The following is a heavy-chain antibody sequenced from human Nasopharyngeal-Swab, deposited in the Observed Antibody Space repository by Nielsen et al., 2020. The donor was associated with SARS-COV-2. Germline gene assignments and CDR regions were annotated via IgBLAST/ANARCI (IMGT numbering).Heavy chain of an antibody. J-gene: IGHJ4*01. V-gene: IGHV4-34*01. Sequence: SETLSLTCAVYGGSFSGYYWSWIRQPPGKGLEWIGEINHSGITNYNPSLKSRVTISVDTSKNQFSLKLSSVTAAETAVYYCARGGFRRSFDYWGHGTLVAVSS. CDR3: ARGGFRRSFDY. CDR2: INHSGIT. D-gene: IGHD3-3*01. CDR1: GGSFSGYY.